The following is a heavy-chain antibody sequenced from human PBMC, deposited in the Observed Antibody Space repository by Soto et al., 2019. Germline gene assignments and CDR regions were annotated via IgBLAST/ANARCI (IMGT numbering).Heavy chain of an antibody. J-gene: IGHJ6*02. CDR3: ARETLSSASALDV. V-gene: IGHV3-43*01. CDR1: GFRFDDYN. CDR2: ITWNGGNS. Sequence: GGSLRLSCAASGFRFDDYNIHWVRQAPGKGLEWVSLITWNGGNSYYADSVKGRFTISRDGTTESVSLQMTSLKREDTGLYFCARETLSSASALDVWGQGITVT.